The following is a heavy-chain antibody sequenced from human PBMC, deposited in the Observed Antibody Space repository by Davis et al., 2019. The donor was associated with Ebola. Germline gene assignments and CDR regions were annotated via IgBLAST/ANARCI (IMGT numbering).Heavy chain of an antibody. D-gene: IGHD4-17*01. J-gene: IGHJ5*02. Sequence: SEPLSLTCTVSGGSVRSGSSYWSWIRQPPGKGLEWIGYIYYSGSTYYNPSLKSRVTISVDTSKNQFSLKLSSVTAADTAVYYCARKITTVTTGWFDPWGQGTLVTVSS. CDR1: GGSVRSGSSY. V-gene: IGHV4-31*03. CDR3: ARKITTVTTGWFDP. CDR2: IYYSGST.